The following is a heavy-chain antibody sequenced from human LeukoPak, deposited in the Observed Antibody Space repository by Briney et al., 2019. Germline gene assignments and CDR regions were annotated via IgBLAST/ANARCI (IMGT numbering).Heavy chain of an antibody. D-gene: IGHD3-9*01. Sequence: GGSLRLSCAASGFTFSNAWMSWVRQAPGKGLEWVANIKEDGSQKFYVDSVKGRFTISRDNAKNSLYLQMRSLRVKDTAVYYCAREKILTTYSAFDIWGQGTLVTVSS. CDR2: IKEDGSQK. J-gene: IGHJ3*02. CDR3: AREKILTTYSAFDI. CDR1: GFTFSNAW. V-gene: IGHV3-7*01.